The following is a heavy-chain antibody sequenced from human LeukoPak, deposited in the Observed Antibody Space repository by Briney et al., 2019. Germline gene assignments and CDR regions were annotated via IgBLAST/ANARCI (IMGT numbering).Heavy chain of an antibody. CDR1: GYTLIELS. J-gene: IGHJ4*02. Sequence: VASVKVSCKVSGYTLIELSMHWVRQAPGKGLEWMGGFNPEDGETIYAQKFQGRVTMTEDTSTDTAYMELSSLRSEDTAVYYCATTRMYYFDYWGQGTLVTVSS. CDR2: FNPEDGET. CDR3: ATTRMYYFDY. V-gene: IGHV1-24*01.